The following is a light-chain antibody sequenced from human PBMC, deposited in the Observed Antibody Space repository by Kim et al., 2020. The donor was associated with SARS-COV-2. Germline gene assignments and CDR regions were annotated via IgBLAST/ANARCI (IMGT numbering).Light chain of an antibody. CDR1: SLRSYY. Sequence: SSELTQDPAVSVALGHTVRITCQGDSLRSYYATWYQQKPGQAPVVVIYGKNNRPSGIPDRFSGSSSGNTASLTITGTQAGDEADYYCNSRDSNDNDVFFG. V-gene: IGLV3-19*01. CDR2: GKN. J-gene: IGLJ1*01. CDR3: NSRDSNDNDVF.